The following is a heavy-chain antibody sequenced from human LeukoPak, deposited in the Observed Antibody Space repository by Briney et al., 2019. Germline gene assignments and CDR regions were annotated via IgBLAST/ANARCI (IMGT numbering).Heavy chain of an antibody. V-gene: IGHV5-51*01. J-gene: IGHJ4*02. CDR2: VYPGDSDT. Sequence: GESLKISCKGSGYSFPSYWIGWVRQMPGKGLEWMGIVYPGDSDTRYSPSFQGQVTISADKSISTAYLQWSSLKAADTAMYYCARQGVVVAATSGYFDYWGQGTLVTVSS. CDR1: GYSFPSYW. CDR3: ARQGVVVAATSGYFDY. D-gene: IGHD2-15*01.